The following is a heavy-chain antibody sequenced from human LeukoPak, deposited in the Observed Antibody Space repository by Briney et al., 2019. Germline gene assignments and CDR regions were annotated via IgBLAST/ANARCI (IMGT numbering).Heavy chain of an antibody. D-gene: IGHD2-21*01. Sequence: GASVKVSCKASGGTFSSYAISWVRQAPGQGLEWMGGIIPIFGTANYAQKFQGRVTITADESTSTAYMELSSLRSEDTAVYYCASPPTYCGGDCPPVDAFDIWGQGTMVTVSS. CDR3: ASPPTYCGGDCPPVDAFDI. CDR1: GGTFSSYA. V-gene: IGHV1-69*01. J-gene: IGHJ3*02. CDR2: IIPIFGTA.